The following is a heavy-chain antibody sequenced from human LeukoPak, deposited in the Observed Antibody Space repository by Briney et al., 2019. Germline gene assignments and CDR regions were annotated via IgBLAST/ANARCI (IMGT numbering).Heavy chain of an antibody. Sequence: ASVKVSCKASGYTFTGYYMHWVRQAPGQGLEWMGWINPNSGGTNYAQKSQGRVTMTRDTSISTAYMELSRLRSDGTAVYYCARDVGSSSWYVYYFDYWGQGTLVTVSS. CDR3: ARDVGSSSWYVYYFDY. D-gene: IGHD6-13*01. CDR1: GYTFTGYY. J-gene: IGHJ4*02. V-gene: IGHV1-2*02. CDR2: INPNSGGT.